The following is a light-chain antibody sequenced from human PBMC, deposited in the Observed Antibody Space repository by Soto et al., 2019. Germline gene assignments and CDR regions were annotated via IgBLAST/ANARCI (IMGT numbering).Light chain of an antibody. J-gene: IGKJ3*01. CDR3: QHYSNWPPT. Sequence: EIVLTQSPATLSLSPGERATLSCRASQSVSSYLAWYQQKPGQAPRLLIYDASNRATGIPARFSGSGSGTEFTLTISSLQSEDFGVYYCQHYSNWPPTFGPGTKVEIK. V-gene: IGKV3-11*01. CDR1: QSVSSY. CDR2: DAS.